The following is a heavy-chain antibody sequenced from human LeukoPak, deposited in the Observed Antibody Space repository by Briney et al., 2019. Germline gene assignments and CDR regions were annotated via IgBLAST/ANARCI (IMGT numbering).Heavy chain of an antibody. V-gene: IGHV1-2*02. Sequence: ASVKVSCKASGYTFSGYYMHWVRQAPGQGLEWMGWINPSSGGTYYAQKFQGRVTMTRDTSISTAYMELSRLRSDDTAVYYCARGVVAATFYYYMDVWGKGTTVTVSS. CDR1: GYTFSGYY. J-gene: IGHJ6*03. CDR2: INPSSGGT. D-gene: IGHD2-15*01. CDR3: ARGVVAATFYYYMDV.